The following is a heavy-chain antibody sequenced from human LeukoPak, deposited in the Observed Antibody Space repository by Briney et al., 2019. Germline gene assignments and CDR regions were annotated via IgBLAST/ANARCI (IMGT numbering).Heavy chain of an antibody. J-gene: IGHJ5*02. CDR1: GGTFSSYA. D-gene: IGHD1-1*01. V-gene: IGHV1-69*05. Sequence: SVKVSCKASGGTFSSYAISWVRQAPGQGLEWMGGIIPIFGTANYAQKFQGRVTITTDESTSTAYMELSSLRSEDTAMYYCARYDWNDPWFDPWGQGTLVTVSS. CDR3: ARYDWNDPWFDP. CDR2: IIPIFGTA.